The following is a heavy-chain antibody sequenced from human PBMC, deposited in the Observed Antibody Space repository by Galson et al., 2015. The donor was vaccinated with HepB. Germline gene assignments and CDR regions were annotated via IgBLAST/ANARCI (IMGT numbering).Heavy chain of an antibody. V-gene: IGHV3-23*01. CDR2: IGVNAGNT. D-gene: IGHD1-1*01. CDR3: AKGTTNIDY. Sequence: SLRLSCAASGFTFGAYEMTWVRQAPGKGLECVSAIGVNAGNTDYADSVKGRFTISRDNSKSMLYLQMNNLRAEDTAVYYCAKGTTNIDYWGQGTLVTVSS. CDR1: GFTFGAYE. J-gene: IGHJ4*02.